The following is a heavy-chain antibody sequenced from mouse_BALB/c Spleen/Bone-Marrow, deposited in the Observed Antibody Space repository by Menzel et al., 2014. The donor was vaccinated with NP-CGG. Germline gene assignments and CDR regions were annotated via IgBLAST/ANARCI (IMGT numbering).Heavy chain of an antibody. CDR1: GFDFSGFW. CDR3: ARLGYYGGFAY. D-gene: IGHD2-3*01. V-gene: IGHV4-1*02. CDR2: INPNSRTI. Sequence: EVQLQQSGGGLVQPGGSLKLSCAASGFDFSGFWMGWVRQAPGKGLEWIGEINPNSRTINYTPSLKDRFIISRDNAKSTLYLQMSKERSEDTALYYCARLGYYGGFAYWGQGTLVTVSA. J-gene: IGHJ3*01.